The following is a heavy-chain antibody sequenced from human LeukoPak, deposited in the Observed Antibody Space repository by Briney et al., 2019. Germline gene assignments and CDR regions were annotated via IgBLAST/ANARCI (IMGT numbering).Heavy chain of an antibody. Sequence: GGSLRLSCAAPGFTFSSYEMNWVRQAPGKGLEWVSYISSSGSTIYYADSVKGRFTISRDNAKNSLYLQMNSLRAEDTAVYYCASFYIVATSKQDYWGQGTLVTVSS. CDR1: GFTFSSYE. CDR3: ASFYIVATSKQDY. V-gene: IGHV3-48*03. D-gene: IGHD5-12*01. CDR2: ISSSGSTI. J-gene: IGHJ4*02.